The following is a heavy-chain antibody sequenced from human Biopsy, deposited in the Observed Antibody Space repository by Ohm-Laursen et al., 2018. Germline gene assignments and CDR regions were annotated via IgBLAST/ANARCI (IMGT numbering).Heavy chain of an antibody. D-gene: IGHD3-10*01. V-gene: IGHV1-2*02. Sequence: SVKVSCKASGYTFTDYSLHWVRQAPGQGLEWMGWVNPNSGATNYAQKFQGRVTMTSDTSISTAYIELRRLISGDTAVYFCARDRMVTIITLVRADTFDIWGQGTLVTVSS. CDR1: GYTFTDYS. CDR2: VNPNSGAT. J-gene: IGHJ4*02. CDR3: ARDRMVTIITLVRADTFDI.